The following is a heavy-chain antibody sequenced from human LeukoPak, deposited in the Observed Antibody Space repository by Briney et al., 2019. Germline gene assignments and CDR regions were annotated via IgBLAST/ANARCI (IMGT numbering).Heavy chain of an antibody. CDR2: ITGTVDDT. D-gene: IGHD4-17*01. Sequence: GGSLRLSCAASGFTFTNYAIGFVRRTPGKGLEWFSVITGTVDDTYYAHSWNVRFTFSRDNSKNTLYLQMNSVRAEDTAVYYCAKPRGYSTVTTYYYYGIDVWGKGTTVTVSS. CDR1: GFTFTNYA. J-gene: IGHJ6*04. CDR3: AKPRGYSTVTTYYYYGIDV. V-gene: IGHV3-23*01.